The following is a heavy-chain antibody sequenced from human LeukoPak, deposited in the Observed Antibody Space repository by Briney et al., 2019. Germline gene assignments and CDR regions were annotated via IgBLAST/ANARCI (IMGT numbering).Heavy chain of an antibody. Sequence: ASVKVSCKASGYTFTSYGISWVRQAPGQGLEWMGWISAYNGNTNYAQKLQGRVTMTTDTSTSTAYMELRSLRSDDTAVYYCARDQDYDFWSGYLHFDYWGQGTLVTVSS. CDR1: GYTFTSYG. V-gene: IGHV1-18*01. CDR3: ARDQDYDFWSGYLHFDY. J-gene: IGHJ4*02. CDR2: ISAYNGNT. D-gene: IGHD3-3*01.